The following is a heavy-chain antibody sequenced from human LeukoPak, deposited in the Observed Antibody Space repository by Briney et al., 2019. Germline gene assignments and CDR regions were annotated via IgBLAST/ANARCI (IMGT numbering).Heavy chain of an antibody. CDR2: IYYSGST. CDR3: ARVKYYYDSSGYSQNFDY. D-gene: IGHD3-22*01. V-gene: IGHV4-59*01. J-gene: IGHJ4*02. CDR1: GGSISSYY. Sequence: PSETLSLTCTVSGGSISSYYWSWIRPPPGEGLEWIGYIYYSGSTKYNPSLKSRVTISVDTSKNQFSLKLSSVTAADTAVYYCARVKYYYDSSGYSQNFDYCGQGTLVSVSS.